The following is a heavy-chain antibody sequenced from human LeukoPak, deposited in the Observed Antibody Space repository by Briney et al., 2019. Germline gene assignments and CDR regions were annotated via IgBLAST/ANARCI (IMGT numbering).Heavy chain of an antibody. V-gene: IGHV3-30*18. CDR2: ISYDGSNK. Sequence: GGSLRLSCAASGFTFSSYGMHWVRQAPGKGLEWVAVISYDGSNKYYADSVKGRFTISRDNSKNTLYLQMNSLRAEDTAVYYCAKGNSYYYDSSGYFDYFDYWGQGTLVTVSP. CDR3: AKGNSYYYDSSGYFDYFDY. J-gene: IGHJ4*02. D-gene: IGHD3-22*01. CDR1: GFTFSSYG.